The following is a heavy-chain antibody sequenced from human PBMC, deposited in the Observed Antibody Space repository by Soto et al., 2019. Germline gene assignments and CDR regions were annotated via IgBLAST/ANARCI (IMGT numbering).Heavy chain of an antibody. CDR2: INPSGGST. J-gene: IGHJ2*01. V-gene: IGHV1-46*01. Sequence: ASVKVCCKASGYTFTSYYMHWVRQAPGQGLEWMGIINPSGGSTSYAQKFQGRVTMTRDTSTSTVYMELSSLRSEDTAVYYCARDRNYGGNSKHWYFDLWGRGTLVTVSS. CDR3: ARDRNYGGNSKHWYFDL. D-gene: IGHD4-17*01. CDR1: GYTFTSYY.